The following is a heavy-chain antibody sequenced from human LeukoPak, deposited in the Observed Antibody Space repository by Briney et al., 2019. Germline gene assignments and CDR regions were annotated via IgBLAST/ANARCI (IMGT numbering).Heavy chain of an antibody. D-gene: IGHD6-13*01. CDR2: INYSGST. CDR3: ASGRYSSSWYNSYYYYGMDV. CDR1: GGSFNGYY. V-gene: IGHV4-34*01. J-gene: IGHJ6*02. Sequence: SETLSLTCAVYGGSFNGYYWSWIRQPPGKGLEWIGEINYSGSTNYNPSLKSRVTISVDTSKNQFSLKLSSVTAADTAVYYCASGRYSSSWYNSYYYYGMDVWGRGTTVTVSS.